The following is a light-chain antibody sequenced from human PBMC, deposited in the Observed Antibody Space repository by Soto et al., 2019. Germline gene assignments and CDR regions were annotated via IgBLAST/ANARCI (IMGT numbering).Light chain of an antibody. Sequence: DIQMTQSPSSLSASVGDRVTITCRASRSVSRYLNWYQQKPGKAPKLLISGASTLQSGVPSRFSGSGSGTDFTLTISSLQPEDFATYYCQHYNSYSEAFGQGTKVELK. CDR3: QHYNSYSEA. CDR1: RSVSRY. V-gene: IGKV1-39*01. J-gene: IGKJ1*01. CDR2: GAS.